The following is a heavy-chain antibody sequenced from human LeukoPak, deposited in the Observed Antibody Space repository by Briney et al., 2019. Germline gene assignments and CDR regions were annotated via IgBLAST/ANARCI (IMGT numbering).Heavy chain of an antibody. CDR2: INPSGGST. CDR3: ARASGGGQTSFDI. CDR1: GYTFTSYY. J-gene: IGHJ3*02. V-gene: IGHV1-46*01. D-gene: IGHD3-16*01. Sequence: ASVKVSCKASGYTFTSYYMHWVRQAPGQGLEWMGIINPSGGSTSYAQKFQGRVTMTRDMSTSTVYMELSSLRSDDTAVFYCARASGGGQTSFDIWGQGTVVTVSS.